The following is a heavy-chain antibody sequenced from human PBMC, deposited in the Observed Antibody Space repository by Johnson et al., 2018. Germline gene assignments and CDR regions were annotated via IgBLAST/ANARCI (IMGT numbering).Heavy chain of an antibody. CDR3: AKSVVVITYHDAFDI. J-gene: IGHJ3*02. D-gene: IGHD3-22*01. CDR2: IGTAGDT. V-gene: IGHV3-13*01. CDR1: GFTFSSYD. Sequence: EVQLVESGGGLVQPGGSLRLSCAASGFTFSSYDMHWVRQATGKGLEWVSAIGTAGDTYYPGSVKGRFSISRENAKNSLYLQLNSLRAGDTAVYYCAKSVVVITYHDAFDIWGQGTMVTVSS.